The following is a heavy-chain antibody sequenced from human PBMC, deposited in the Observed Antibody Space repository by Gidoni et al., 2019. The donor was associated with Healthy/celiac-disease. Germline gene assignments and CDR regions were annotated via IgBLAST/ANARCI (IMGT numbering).Heavy chain of an antibody. CDR1: GGSISSSSYY. CDR3: ARHVSLRYFDWLYTGIDY. D-gene: IGHD3-9*01. CDR2: IYYSGST. V-gene: IGHV4-39*01. J-gene: IGHJ4*02. Sequence: QLQLQESGPGLVKPSETLSLTCTVSGGSISSSSYYWGWIRQPPGKGLEWIGSIYYSGSTYYNPSLKSRVTISVDTSKNQFSLKLSSVTAADTAVYYCARHVSLRYFDWLYTGIDYWGQGTLVTVSS.